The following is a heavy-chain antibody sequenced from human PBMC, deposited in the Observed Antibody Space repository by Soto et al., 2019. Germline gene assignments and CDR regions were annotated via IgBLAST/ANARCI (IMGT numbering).Heavy chain of an antibody. J-gene: IGHJ1*01. V-gene: IGHV3-30*04. D-gene: IGHD1-26*01. CDR3: ATWEERYFQD. CDR1: GFTFNSFT. CDR2: ISHDGSHK. Sequence: QVQLVESGGGVVQPGRSLRLSCEASGFTFNSFTMHWVRQAPGKGLEWVAVISHDGSHKYTADSVKGRFTISRDDSKNGLYLQMNSLSVEDTAIYYCATWEERYFQDWGQGTLVTVSS.